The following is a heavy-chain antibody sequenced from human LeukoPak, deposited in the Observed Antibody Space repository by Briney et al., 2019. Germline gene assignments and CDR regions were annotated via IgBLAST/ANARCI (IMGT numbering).Heavy chain of an antibody. CDR3: ARDPPTLFDYYDSSGYLGAEYFQH. Sequence: ASVKVSCKASGYTFTSYGISWVRQAPGQGLEWMGWISAYNGNTNYAQKLQGRVTMTADTSTSTPYMELRSLRSDDTAVYYCARDPPTLFDYYDSSGYLGAEYFQHWGQGTLVTVSS. J-gene: IGHJ1*01. V-gene: IGHV1-18*01. D-gene: IGHD3-22*01. CDR1: GYTFTSYG. CDR2: ISAYNGNT.